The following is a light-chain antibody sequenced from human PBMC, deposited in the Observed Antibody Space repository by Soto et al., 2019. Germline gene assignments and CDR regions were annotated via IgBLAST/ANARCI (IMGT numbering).Light chain of an antibody. CDR3: QQSYSTPLIT. CDR2: AAS. J-gene: IGKJ5*01. Sequence: DIQMTQSPSSLSASVGDRVTITCRASQSISSYLNWYQQKPGKATKLLIYAASSLQSGVPSRFSGSGSGTDFTLTISSLQPEDFATYYCQQSYSTPLITFGQGTRLEIK. CDR1: QSISSY. V-gene: IGKV1-39*01.